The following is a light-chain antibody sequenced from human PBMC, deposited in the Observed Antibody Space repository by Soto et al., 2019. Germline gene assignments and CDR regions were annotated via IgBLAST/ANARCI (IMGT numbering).Light chain of an antibody. Sequence: QSVSPGERGTLSCRASQDISSNLAWYQQKPGQTPRLLIHGASTRATGIPARFSGSGSGTRFTLTIASLQSEDFAVYYCQQYDNWPRTFGQGTKVDIK. V-gene: IGKV3-15*01. J-gene: IGKJ1*01. CDR2: GAS. CDR3: QQYDNWPRT. CDR1: QDISSN.